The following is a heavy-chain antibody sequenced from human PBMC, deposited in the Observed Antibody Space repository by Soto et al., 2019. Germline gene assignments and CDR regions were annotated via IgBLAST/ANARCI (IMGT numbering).Heavy chain of an antibody. CDR2: VYYSGTT. CDR1: GGSISSGGYY. CDR3: ARGLDGDYGY. V-gene: IGHV4-31*03. Sequence: QVQLQESGPGLVKPSQTLSLTCTVSGGSISSGGYYWSWIRQDPGKGLEWIGYVYYSGTTYYNPSLKSRVTISVDTSKNQFSLKLSSVTAADRAVYYCARGLDGDYGYWGQGTLVTVSS. J-gene: IGHJ4*02. D-gene: IGHD4-17*01.